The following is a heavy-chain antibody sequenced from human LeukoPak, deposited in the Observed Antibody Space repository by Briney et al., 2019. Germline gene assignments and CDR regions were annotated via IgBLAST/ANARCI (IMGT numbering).Heavy chain of an antibody. J-gene: IGHJ4*02. D-gene: IGHD3-9*01. CDR2: SYYTGST. CDR1: GGSITSGRYY. V-gene: IGHV4-31*03. CDR3: ARATYDLLTGYYLDS. Sequence: TLSLTCSVSGGSITSGRYYWTWIRQYPEKGLEWIGYSYYTGSTHYKPSLKSRAAISLDKSKNQFSLNLTFATAADTAVYYCARATYDLLTGYYLDSWGQGTLVTVSS.